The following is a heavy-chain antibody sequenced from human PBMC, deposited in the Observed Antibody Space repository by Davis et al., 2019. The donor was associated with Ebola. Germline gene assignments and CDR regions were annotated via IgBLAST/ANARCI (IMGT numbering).Heavy chain of an antibody. Sequence: SETLSLTCTVSGGSINNGDYYWSWIRQPPGKGLEWLGYIYYDGSTYYNPSLKSRVSISVDMSKDQFSLQLSSVTAAETAVYYCARDRVTFYYGSGNYAAHYGMDIWGMGTTVTVSS. CDR1: GGSINNGDYY. CDR3: ARDRVTFYYGSGNYAAHYGMDI. CDR2: IYYDGST. J-gene: IGHJ6*04. D-gene: IGHD3-10*01. V-gene: IGHV4-30-4*01.